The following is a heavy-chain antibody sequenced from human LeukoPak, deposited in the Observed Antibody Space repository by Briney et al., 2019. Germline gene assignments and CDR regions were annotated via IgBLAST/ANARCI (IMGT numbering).Heavy chain of an antibody. CDR3: AKAPPYYSDSSGYFQH. CDR2: ISWNSGII. D-gene: IGHD3-22*01. J-gene: IGHJ1*01. Sequence: GGSLRLSCAASGFTFDDSAMHWVRHVPGKGLEWVSGISWNSGIIDYADSVKGRFTVSRDNAKNSLYLQMNNLRPDDTAFYYCAKAPPYYSDSSGYFQHWGQGTLVTVSS. CDR1: GFTFDDSA. V-gene: IGHV3-9*01.